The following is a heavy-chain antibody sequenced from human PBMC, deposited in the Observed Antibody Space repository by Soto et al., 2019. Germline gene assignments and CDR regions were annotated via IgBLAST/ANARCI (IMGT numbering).Heavy chain of an antibody. J-gene: IGHJ6*02. Sequence: QVQLVQSGAEVKKPGSSVKVSCKASGGTFSTYTVSWVRQAPGQGLEWMGGIIPIFRTANYAQKFQGRVTVTADESTSTAYMELSSLRSEDKAVYYCARRYCISTSCHYYGMDVWGQGTTVTVSS. D-gene: IGHD2-2*01. V-gene: IGHV1-69*12. CDR2: IIPIFRTA. CDR3: ARRYCISTSCHYYGMDV. CDR1: GGTFSTYT.